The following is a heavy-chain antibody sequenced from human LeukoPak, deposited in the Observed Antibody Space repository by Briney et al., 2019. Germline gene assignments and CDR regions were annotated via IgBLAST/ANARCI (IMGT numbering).Heavy chain of an antibody. V-gene: IGHV4-61*01. CDR1: GGSLTSDPYY. D-gene: IGHD2-15*01. Sequence: SETLSLTCTVSGGSLTSDPYYWSWIRQPPGKDPDWIGHISYSGSINSNPSLRSRISASIDTSKNQFSLNLNFVTAADTAVYYCVRYCTGSNCYSNRGGFDVWGRGTMVTVSS. CDR3: VRYCTGSNCYSNRGGFDV. CDR2: ISYSGSI. J-gene: IGHJ3*01.